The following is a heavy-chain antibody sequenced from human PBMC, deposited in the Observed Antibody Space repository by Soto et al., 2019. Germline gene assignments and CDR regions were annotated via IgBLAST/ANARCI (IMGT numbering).Heavy chain of an antibody. CDR2: INHSGRT. D-gene: IGHD6-19*01. Sequence: QVQLQQWGAGLLKPSETLSLTCSVYGGSFSDYYWTWIRQPPGRGLEWIGEINHSGRTSYKPSLKSRITVSVDTSINQISLKMTSVTAADTAVYYWVRGSDKSSWSPGFDIWGQGTMVTVSS. CDR1: GGSFSDYY. V-gene: IGHV4-34*01. CDR3: VRGSDKSSWSPGFDI. J-gene: IGHJ3*02.